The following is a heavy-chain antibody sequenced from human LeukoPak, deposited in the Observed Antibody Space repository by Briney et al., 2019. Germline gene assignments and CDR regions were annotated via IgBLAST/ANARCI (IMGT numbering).Heavy chain of an antibody. Sequence: GESLKISCKGSGYSFTNYWIACVRQMPGKPLEWLGIIHPGDSDTRYSSCVQGQVTISVEKSISTAYMQWSSLKASDTAMYYCASRVAGSWYYGMDVWGQGTTVTVSS. D-gene: IGHD6-19*01. J-gene: IGHJ6*02. V-gene: IGHV5-51*01. CDR1: GYSFTNYW. CDR3: ASRVAGSWYYGMDV. CDR2: IHPGDSDT.